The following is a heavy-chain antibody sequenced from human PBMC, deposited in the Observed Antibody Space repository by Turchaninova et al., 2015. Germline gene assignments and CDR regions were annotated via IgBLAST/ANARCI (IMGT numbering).Heavy chain of an antibody. V-gene: IGHV3-53*04. CDR1: GFTVSSNY. CDR2: IYSGGNT. Sequence: EVQLVESGGGLVQPGGSLRLSCEASGFTVSSNYMTWVRPAPGKSLEWVSVIYSGGNTYYADSVKGRFTISRHSSKDTRYLQMNSLRAEDTAIYYCARDSTSGWSSFDYWGQGTLVTVSS. J-gene: IGHJ4*02. D-gene: IGHD6-19*01. CDR3: ARDSTSGWSSFDY.